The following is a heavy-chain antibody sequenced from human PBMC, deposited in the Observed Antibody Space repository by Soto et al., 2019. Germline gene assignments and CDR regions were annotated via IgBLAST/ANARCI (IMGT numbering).Heavy chain of an antibody. D-gene: IGHD2-15*01. Sequence: ASVKVSCKASGYTFTSYGISWVRQAPGQGLEWMGWISAYNGNTNYAQKLQGRVTMTTDTSTSTAYMELRSLRSDDTAVYYCAREVGRDWCDAFGIWDQGTMVTVSS. CDR3: AREVGRDWCDAFGI. CDR2: ISAYNGNT. J-gene: IGHJ3*02. CDR1: GYTFTSYG. V-gene: IGHV1-18*01.